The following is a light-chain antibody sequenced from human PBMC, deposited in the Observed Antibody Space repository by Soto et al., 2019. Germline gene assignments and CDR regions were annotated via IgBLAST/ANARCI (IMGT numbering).Light chain of an antibody. CDR2: YDS. CDR3: QLWDSSIEV. J-gene: IGLJ1*01. CDR1: NIGSKS. Sequence: SYELTQPPSVSVAPGKTARITCGGNNIGSKSVHWYQQKPGQAPVLVIYYDSDRPSGIPERFSGSNSGNTATLTISRVEAGDEADYYCQLWDSSIEVFGTGTKLTVL. V-gene: IGLV3-21*04.